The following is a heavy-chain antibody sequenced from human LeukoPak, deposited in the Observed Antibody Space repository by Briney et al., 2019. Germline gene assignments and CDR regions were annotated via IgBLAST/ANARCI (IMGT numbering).Heavy chain of an antibody. Sequence: PSETLSLTCTVSGGSISSYYWSWIRQPPGKGLDCIGYIYYSGNTNYNPSLKSRVTMSVDTSKNQLSLKLSSVTAADTAVYYCARPRGEFHYYAFDIWGHGTMVTVSS. CDR2: IYYSGNT. CDR3: ARPRGEFHYYAFDI. J-gene: IGHJ3*02. CDR1: GGSISSYY. V-gene: IGHV4-59*08. D-gene: IGHD3-16*01.